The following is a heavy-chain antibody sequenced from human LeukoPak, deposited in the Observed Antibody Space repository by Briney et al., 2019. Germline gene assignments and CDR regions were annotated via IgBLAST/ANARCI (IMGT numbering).Heavy chain of an antibody. CDR1: GFTFNSYA. CDR2: ISYDGSNK. CDR3: ARDRQPSIVGATGY. V-gene: IGHV3-30-3*01. Sequence: GRSLRLSCAAAGFTFNSYAMHWVRQAPGRGLEWVAVISYDGSNKYYADSVKGRFTISRDNSKNTLYLQMNSLRAEDTAVYYCARDRQPSIVGATGYWGQGTLVTVSS. D-gene: IGHD1-26*01. J-gene: IGHJ4*02.